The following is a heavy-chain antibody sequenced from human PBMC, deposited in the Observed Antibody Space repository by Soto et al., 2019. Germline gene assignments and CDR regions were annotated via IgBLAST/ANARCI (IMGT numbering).Heavy chain of an antibody. CDR2: IYYSGST. J-gene: IGHJ4*02. D-gene: IGHD3-10*01. Sequence: QVQLQESGPGLVKPSQTLSLTCTVSGGSINSGIYYWSWIRQLPGKGLEWIGYIYYSGSTYYNPSLKNRVTISIDTSKSQFSLKLTSVTAADTAVYYCAREGSFGSGSSDCWGQGTLVTVSS. V-gene: IGHV4-31*03. CDR1: GGSINSGIYY. CDR3: AREGSFGSGSSDC.